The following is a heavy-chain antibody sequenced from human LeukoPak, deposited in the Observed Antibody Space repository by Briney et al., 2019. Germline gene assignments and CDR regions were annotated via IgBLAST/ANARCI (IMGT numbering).Heavy chain of an antibody. CDR2: ISGIDT. CDR3: TRVGYIDEGIDY. D-gene: IGHD5-24*01. CDR1: GFTFSSYS. Sequence: GGSLRLSCAASGFTFSSYSMNWVRQAPGKGLEWVSTISGIDTFYADSVKGRFTISRDNSKNTLYLQMNSLRAEDTAIYYCTRVGYIDEGIDYWGQGTLVTVSS. J-gene: IGHJ4*02. V-gene: IGHV3-23*01.